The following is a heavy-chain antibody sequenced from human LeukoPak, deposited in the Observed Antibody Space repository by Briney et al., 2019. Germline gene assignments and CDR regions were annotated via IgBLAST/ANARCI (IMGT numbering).Heavy chain of an antibody. Sequence: SETLSLTCAVSGGSISSSSYYWGWIRQPPGKGLEWIGSIYYSGSTYYNPSLKSRVTISVDTSKNQFSLKLSSVTAADTAVYYCASGYYYDSSGYHYPFDYWGQGTLVTVSS. J-gene: IGHJ4*02. V-gene: IGHV4-39*07. CDR1: GGSISSSSYY. CDR2: IYYSGST. CDR3: ASGYYYDSSGYHYPFDY. D-gene: IGHD3-22*01.